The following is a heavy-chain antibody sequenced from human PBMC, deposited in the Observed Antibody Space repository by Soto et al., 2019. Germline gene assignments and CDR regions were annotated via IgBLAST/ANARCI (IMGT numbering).Heavy chain of an antibody. J-gene: IGHJ4*02. V-gene: IGHV3-30*18. CDR3: AKGVVREHAYFEY. Sequence: AGGSLRLSCTVSVFTFSAFAMYCVRHSPGKGLEWVALISYDGTNEDYAESVRGRFTISRDNSKNTLYLDMNSLSAEDSAVYFCAKGVVREHAYFEYLGQGTLVNVSS. D-gene: IGHD3-10*01. CDR1: VFTFSAFA. CDR2: ISYDGTNE.